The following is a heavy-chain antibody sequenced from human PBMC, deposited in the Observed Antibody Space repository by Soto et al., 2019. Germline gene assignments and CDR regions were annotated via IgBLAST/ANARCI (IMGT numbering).Heavy chain of an antibody. D-gene: IGHD6-6*01. CDR1: GDSVSSYSAA. CDR3: ARDRYSSSGWFDP. CDR2: TYYRSRFFS. Sequence: SQTLSLTCAISGDSVSSYSAAWNWIRQSPSGGLGWLGRTYYRSRFFSDYAESVKSRIIINPDTSKNQFSLQLKSVTPEDTAVYYCARDRYSSSGWFDPWGPGTPVTVSS. V-gene: IGHV6-1*01. J-gene: IGHJ5*02.